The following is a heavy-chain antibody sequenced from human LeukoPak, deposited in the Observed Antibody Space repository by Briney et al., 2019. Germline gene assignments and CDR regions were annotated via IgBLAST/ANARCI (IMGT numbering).Heavy chain of an antibody. CDR1: GGSISSGGYY. D-gene: IGHD4-17*01. V-gene: IGHV4-31*03. J-gene: IGHJ4*02. Sequence: SETLSLTCTVSGGSISSGGYYWSWIRQHPGKGLEWIGYIYYSGSTYYNPSLKSRVTISVDTSKNQFSLKLSSVTAADTAVYYCARGGDYFMDYWGQGTLVTVSS. CDR2: IYYSGST. CDR3: ARGGDYFMDY.